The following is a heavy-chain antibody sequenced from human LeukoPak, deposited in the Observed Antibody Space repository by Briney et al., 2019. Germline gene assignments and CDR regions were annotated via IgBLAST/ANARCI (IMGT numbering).Heavy chain of an antibody. V-gene: IGHV4-61*05. J-gene: IGHJ4*02. D-gene: IGHD6-13*01. CDR2: IYYSGSS. CDR1: GGSISSGDYY. CDR3: ASRFEAAAVNFFDY. Sequence: SETLSLTCTVSGGSISSGDYYWGWIQQPPGKGLEWIGYIYYSGSSNYNPSLKSRVTISVDTSKNQLSLRLSSVTAADTAVYYCASRFEAAAVNFFDYWGQGTLVTVSS.